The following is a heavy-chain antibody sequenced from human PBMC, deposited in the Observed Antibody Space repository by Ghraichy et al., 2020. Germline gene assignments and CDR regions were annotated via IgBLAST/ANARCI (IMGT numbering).Heavy chain of an antibody. Sequence: SETLSLTCTVSGGSISSSSYYWGWIRQPPGKGLEWIGSIYYSGSTYYNPSLKSRVTISVDTSKNQFSLKLSSVTAADTAVYYCARNFPIVVVTAPINWFDPWGQGTLVTVSS. D-gene: IGHD2-21*02. CDR1: GGSISSSSYY. V-gene: IGHV4-39*01. J-gene: IGHJ5*02. CDR3: ARNFPIVVVTAPINWFDP. CDR2: IYYSGST.